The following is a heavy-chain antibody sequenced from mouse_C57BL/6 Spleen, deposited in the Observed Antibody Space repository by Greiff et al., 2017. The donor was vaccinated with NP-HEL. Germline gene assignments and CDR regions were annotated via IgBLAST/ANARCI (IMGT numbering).Heavy chain of an antibody. Sequence: EVQLQQSGPELVKPGASVKIPCKASGYTFTDYNMDWVKQSPGKSLEWIGDINPNNGGTIYNQKFKGKATLTVDKSSSTAYMELRSLTSEDTAVYYCAVIYYDYDGFFDYWGQGTTLTVSS. CDR1: GYTFTDYN. CDR3: AVIYYDYDGFFDY. CDR2: INPNNGGT. J-gene: IGHJ2*01. V-gene: IGHV1-18*01. D-gene: IGHD2-4*01.